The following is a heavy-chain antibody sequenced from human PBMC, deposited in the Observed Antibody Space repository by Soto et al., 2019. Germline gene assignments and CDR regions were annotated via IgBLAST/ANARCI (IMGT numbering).Heavy chain of an antibody. Sequence: GGSLRLSCAASGFTFSSYWMSWVRQAPGKGLEWVANIKQDGSEKYYVDSVKGRFTISRDNAKNSLYLQMNSLRAEDTAVYYCARLSSGYGSNLFDSWGRGTLVTVSS. V-gene: IGHV3-7*01. CDR1: GFTFSSYW. CDR3: ARLSSGYGSNLFDS. CDR2: IKQDGSEK. J-gene: IGHJ5*01. D-gene: IGHD6-13*01.